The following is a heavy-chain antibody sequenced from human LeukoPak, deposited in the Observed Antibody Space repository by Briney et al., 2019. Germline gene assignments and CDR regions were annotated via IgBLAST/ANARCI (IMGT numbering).Heavy chain of an antibody. Sequence: GGSLRLSCAASGFTFSSYEMNWVRQAPGKGLEWVSYISSSGSTIYYADSVKGRFTISRDNAKNSLYLQMNSLRAEDTAVYYCAKNGDRGAYCTGGTCYPYFYYYMDVWGKGTTVTI. J-gene: IGHJ6*03. CDR2: ISSSGSTI. CDR1: GFTFSSYE. CDR3: AKNGDRGAYCTGGTCYPYFYYYMDV. V-gene: IGHV3-48*03. D-gene: IGHD2-15*01.